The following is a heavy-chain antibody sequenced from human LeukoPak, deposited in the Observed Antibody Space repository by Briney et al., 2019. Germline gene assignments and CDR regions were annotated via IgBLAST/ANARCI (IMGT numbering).Heavy chain of an antibody. CDR3: AKAGYSNQNYYYYYGMDV. CDR1: GGTFSSYA. Sequence: GASVKVSCKASGGTFSSYAISWVRQAPGQGLEWMGRIIPILGIANYAQKFQGRVTMTRDTSTSTVYMELSSLRSEDTAVYYCAKAGYSNQNYYYYYGMDVWGQGTTVTVSS. D-gene: IGHD4-11*01. J-gene: IGHJ6*02. CDR2: IIPILGIA. V-gene: IGHV1-69*04.